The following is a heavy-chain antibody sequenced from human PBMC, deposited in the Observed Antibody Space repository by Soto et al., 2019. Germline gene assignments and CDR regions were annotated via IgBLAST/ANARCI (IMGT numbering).Heavy chain of an antibody. J-gene: IGHJ4*02. Sequence: VHLLESGGGLVQPGGSLRLSCVVSGFTFPTYGVTWVRQAPGKGLEWVSGFSGGSGTTHYRDSVKGRFTISRDDSKSTVYLQMDSLGVDDTAVYYCLRWNGFGDYWGQGTLVTVSS. D-gene: IGHD1-1*01. CDR1: GFTFPTYG. CDR3: LRWNGFGDY. CDR2: FSGGSGTT. V-gene: IGHV3-23*01.